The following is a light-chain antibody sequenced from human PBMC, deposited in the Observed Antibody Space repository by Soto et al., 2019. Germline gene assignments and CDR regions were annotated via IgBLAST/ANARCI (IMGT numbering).Light chain of an antibody. Sequence: QSVLTQPPSVSAAPGQKVTISCSGSSSNIENNYVSWYQQLPGTAPKLLIYEDNKRPSGIPDRFSGSKSGTSATLGITGLETGDEADYYCATWDSSLSGGVFGTGTKVTVL. V-gene: IGLV1-51*02. CDR3: ATWDSSLSGGV. CDR2: EDN. CDR1: SSNIENNY. J-gene: IGLJ1*01.